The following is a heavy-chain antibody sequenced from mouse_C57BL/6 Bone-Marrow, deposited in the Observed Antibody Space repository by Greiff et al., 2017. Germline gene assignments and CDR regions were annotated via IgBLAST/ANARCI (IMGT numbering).Heavy chain of an antibody. CDR3: ARTGLRPLDY. D-gene: IGHD1-1*01. V-gene: IGHV1-64*01. Sequence: QVQLKQPGAELVKPGASVKLSCKASGYTFTSYWMHWVKQRPGQGLEWIGMIHPNSGSTNYNEKFKSKATLTVDKSSSTAYMQLSSLTSEDSAVYYCARTGLRPLDYWGQGTSVTVSS. CDR1: GYTFTSYW. CDR2: IHPNSGST. J-gene: IGHJ4*01.